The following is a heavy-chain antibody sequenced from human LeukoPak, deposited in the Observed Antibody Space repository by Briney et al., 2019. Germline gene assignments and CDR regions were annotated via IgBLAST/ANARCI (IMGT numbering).Heavy chain of an antibody. CDR1: GGTIGSYY. V-gene: IGHV4-4*07. Sequence: SSETLSLTCAVCGGTIGSYYWSWIRQPAGKGLEWIGRIYTSGSTNYNPSLKSRVTMSVDTSKNQFSLKLSSVTAADTAVYYCARDRDYYDSSGYYWYFDLWGRGTLVTVSS. CDR3: ARDRDYYDSSGYYWYFDL. CDR2: IYTSGST. J-gene: IGHJ2*01. D-gene: IGHD3-22*01.